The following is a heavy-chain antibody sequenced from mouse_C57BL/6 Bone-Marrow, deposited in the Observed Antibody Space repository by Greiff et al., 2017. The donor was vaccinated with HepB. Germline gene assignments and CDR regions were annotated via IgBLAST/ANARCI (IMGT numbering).Heavy chain of an antibody. D-gene: IGHD2-4*01. CDR3: ARAPYDYDVGY. CDR2: ISDGGSYT. CDR1: GFTFSSYA. V-gene: IGHV5-4*03. Sequence: DVMLVESGGGLVKPGGSLKLSCAASGFTFSSYAMSWVRQTPEKRLEWVATISDGGSYTYYPDNVKGRFTISRDNAKNNLYLQMSHLKSEDTAMYYCARAPYDYDVGYWGQGTTLTVSS. J-gene: IGHJ2*01.